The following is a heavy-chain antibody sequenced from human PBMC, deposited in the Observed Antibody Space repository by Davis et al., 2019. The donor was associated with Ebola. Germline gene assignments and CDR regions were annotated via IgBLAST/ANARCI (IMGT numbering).Heavy chain of an antibody. CDR3: ARAGGGYSYGGIYYYGMDL. CDR1: GYTFLNYY. V-gene: IGHV1-46*01. J-gene: IGHJ6*04. Sequence: ASVKVSCKTSGYTFLNYYIHWVRQAPGQGLEWMGIINPSTGITRSAQKFQGRVKMTRDTSTSTLYMELSSLKSEDTAVYYCARAGGGYSYGGIYYYGMDLWGKGTTVTVSS. CDR2: INPSTGIT. D-gene: IGHD5-18*01.